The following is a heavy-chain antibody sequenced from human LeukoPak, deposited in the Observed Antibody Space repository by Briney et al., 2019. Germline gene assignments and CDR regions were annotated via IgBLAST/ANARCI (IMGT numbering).Heavy chain of an antibody. CDR2: IYYSGST. Sequence: SETLSLTCTVSCGSISSSSYYWGWLRQPPGKGLEWFGSIYYSGSTYYNPSLKSRVTISVDTSKNQFYLKMSSVTAADTAVYYCARAQFRFSSGWYEAFDIWGQGTMVTVSS. CDR1: CGSISSSSYY. J-gene: IGHJ3*02. CDR3: ARAQFRFSSGWYEAFDI. V-gene: IGHV4-39*01. D-gene: IGHD6-19*01.